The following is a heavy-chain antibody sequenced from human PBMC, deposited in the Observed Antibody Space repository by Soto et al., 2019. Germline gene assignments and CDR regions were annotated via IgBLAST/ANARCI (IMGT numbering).Heavy chain of an antibody. Sequence: QLQLQESGPGLVKPSETLSLTCAVSGGSISNTSYFWGWIRQPPGKGLEWVGNMFSTGSSTYSPSLKGRITISVDTSKNHFSLRLYSMTASDTAIYYCARRYYHLSAGYRYYECFYFDNWGPGTLVTVSS. J-gene: IGHJ4*02. CDR1: GGSISNTSYF. CDR3: ARRYYHLSAGYRYYECFYFDN. D-gene: IGHD3-9*01. CDR2: MFSTGSS. V-gene: IGHV4-39*02.